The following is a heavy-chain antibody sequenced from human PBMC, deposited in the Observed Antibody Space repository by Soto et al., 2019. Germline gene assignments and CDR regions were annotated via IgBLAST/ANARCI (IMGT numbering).Heavy chain of an antibody. J-gene: IGHJ2*01. CDR2: ISWNSGSI. CDR3: AKDIYYGDGGQDWYFDL. V-gene: IGHV3-9*01. Sequence: EVQLVESGGGLVQPGRSLRLSCAASGFTFDDYAMHWVRQAPGKGLEWVSGISWNSGSIGYADSVKGRFTISRDNAKNSLYLQMNSLRAEDTALYYCAKDIYYGDGGQDWYFDLWGRGTLVTVSS. D-gene: IGHD4-17*01. CDR1: GFTFDDYA.